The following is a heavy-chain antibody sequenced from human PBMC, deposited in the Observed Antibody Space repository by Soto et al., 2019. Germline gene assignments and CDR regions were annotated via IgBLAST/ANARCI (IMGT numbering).Heavy chain of an antibody. CDR3: AKDVAPTMIVVVGDY. D-gene: IGHD3-22*01. CDR1: GFTFRSYG. J-gene: IGHJ4*02. Sequence: GGSLRLSCAASGFTFRSYGMHWVRQAPGKGLEWVAVISYDGSNKYYADSVKGRFTISRDNSKNTLYLQMNSLRAEDTAVYYCAKDVAPTMIVVVGDYWGQGTLVTVSS. CDR2: ISYDGSNK. V-gene: IGHV3-30*18.